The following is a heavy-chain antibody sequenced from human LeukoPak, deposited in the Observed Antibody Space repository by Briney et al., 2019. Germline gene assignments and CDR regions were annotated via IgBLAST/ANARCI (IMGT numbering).Heavy chain of an antibody. V-gene: IGHV3-30*04. CDR2: ISYDGSNK. CDR3: ARDREGVYAFDI. D-gene: IGHD3-10*01. Sequence: GGSLRLSCAASGFTFSSYAMNWVRQAPGKGLEWVAVISYDGSNKYYADSVKGRFTISRDNSRNTLYLQMNSLRAEDTAAYYCARDREGVYAFDIWGQGTMVTVSS. CDR1: GFTFSSYA. J-gene: IGHJ3*02.